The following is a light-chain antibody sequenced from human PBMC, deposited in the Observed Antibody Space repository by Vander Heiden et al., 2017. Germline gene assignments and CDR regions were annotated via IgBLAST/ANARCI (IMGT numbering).Light chain of an antibody. Sequence: QSVLPQPPSASGTPGQRVTISCSGSSSNIGSNYVSWYQQLPGTAPKLLIYRNNQRPSGVPDRFSGSKSGTSASLAISGLRSEDEADYYCAAWDDSLHVVFGGGTKLTVL. CDR3: AAWDDSLHVV. CDR1: SSNIGSNY. J-gene: IGLJ2*01. V-gene: IGLV1-47*01. CDR2: RNN.